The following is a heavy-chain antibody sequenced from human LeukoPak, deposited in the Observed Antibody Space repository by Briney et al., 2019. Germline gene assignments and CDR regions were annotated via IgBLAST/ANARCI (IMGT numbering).Heavy chain of an antibody. J-gene: IGHJ3*02. V-gene: IGHV3-15*01. Sequence: GGSLRLSCAASGFTLTYAWMNWVRQAPGKGLEWVGRIKSKTDGGTTDYAAPVKGRFTISRDDSKTTLYLQMSNLKTEDTAVYYCTTRLVDIWGQGTMVTVSS. CDR1: GFTLTYAW. CDR2: IKSKTDGGTT. CDR3: TTRLVDI.